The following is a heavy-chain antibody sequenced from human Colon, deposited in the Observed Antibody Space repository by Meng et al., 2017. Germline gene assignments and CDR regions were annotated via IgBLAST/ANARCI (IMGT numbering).Heavy chain of an antibody. CDR1: GGSLRGYD. CDR2: INHSGST. CDR3: ARVCPPEYYYDSSGYLNWFDP. J-gene: IGHJ5*02. D-gene: IGHD3-22*01. Sequence: QGSLQRWGHVPLKPSEPLSLPGAAYGGSLRGYDWSWIRQPPGKGLEWIGEINHSGSTNSNPSLKSRVTISVDTSKNQFSLKLSSVTAADTAVYYCARVCPPEYYYDSSGYLNWFDPWGQGTLVTVSS. V-gene: IGHV4-34*01.